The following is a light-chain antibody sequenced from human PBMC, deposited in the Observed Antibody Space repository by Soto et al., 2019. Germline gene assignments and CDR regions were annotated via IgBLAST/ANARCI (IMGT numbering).Light chain of an antibody. V-gene: IGLV1-47*01. Sequence: QSVLTQPPSASGTPGQRVTISCSGSSSNIGSNYVYWYQQLPGTAPKLLIYRNNQRPSGVPDRFSGSKSGTSASLAISGLRSEDEADYYCAAWDDSLSGQVFGGGTKHTVL. J-gene: IGLJ2*01. CDR2: RNN. CDR3: AAWDDSLSGQV. CDR1: SSNIGSNY.